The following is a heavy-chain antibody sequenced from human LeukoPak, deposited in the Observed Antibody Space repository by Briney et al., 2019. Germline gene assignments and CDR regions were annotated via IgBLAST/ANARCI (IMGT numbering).Heavy chain of an antibody. CDR3: ARDSSGEPLFDY. D-gene: IGHD1-26*01. Sequence: SETLSLTCAVYGGSFSGYYWSWIRQPPGKGLEWIGYIYYSGSTNYNPSLKSRVTITVDTSKNQFSLKLSSVTAADTAVYYCARDSSGEPLFDYWGQGTLVTVSS. J-gene: IGHJ4*02. CDR1: GGSFSGYY. CDR2: IYYSGST. V-gene: IGHV4-59*01.